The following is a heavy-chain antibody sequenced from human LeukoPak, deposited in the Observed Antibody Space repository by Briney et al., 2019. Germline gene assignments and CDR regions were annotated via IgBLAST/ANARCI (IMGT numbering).Heavy chain of an antibody. D-gene: IGHD3-3*01. Sequence: ASVTVSCKASGYTFTIYYMHWVRQAPGQGLEWMGLINPSGGSTSYAQKFQGRVTMTRDMSTSTVYMELSSLRSEDTAVYYCARAMTYYDFWSGPYYYYYMDVWGKGTTVTVSS. CDR3: ARAMTYYDFWSGPYYYYYMDV. V-gene: IGHV1-46*01. CDR2: INPSGGST. J-gene: IGHJ6*03. CDR1: GYTFTIYY.